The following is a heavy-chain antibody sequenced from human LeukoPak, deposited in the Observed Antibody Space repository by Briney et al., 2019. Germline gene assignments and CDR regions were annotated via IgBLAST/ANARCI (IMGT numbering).Heavy chain of an antibody. V-gene: IGHV4-34*01. J-gene: IGHJ4*02. D-gene: IGHD3-16*01. CDR3: ARHHWGGVREDPYYFDY. CDR1: GGSFSGYY. Sequence: PSETLSLTCAVYGGSFSGYYWSWIRQPPGKGLEWIGEINHSGSTNYNPSLKSRVTISVDTSKNQFSLKLSSVTAAGTAVYYCARHHWGGVREDPYYFDYWGQGTLVTVSS. CDR2: INHSGST.